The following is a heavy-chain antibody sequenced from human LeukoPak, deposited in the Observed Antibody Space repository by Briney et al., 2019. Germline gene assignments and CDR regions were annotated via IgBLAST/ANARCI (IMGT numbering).Heavy chain of an antibody. CDR1: GYTFTGYY. D-gene: IGHD5-18*01. Sequence: ASVKVSCKASGYTFTGYYMHWVRQAPGQGLEWMGWINPNSGGTNYAQKFQGRVTMTRDTSISTAYMELSRLRSDDTAVYYCATQTYSYGYSPDAFDIWGQGTMVTVSS. J-gene: IGHJ3*02. CDR3: ATQTYSYGYSPDAFDI. V-gene: IGHV1-2*02. CDR2: INPNSGGT.